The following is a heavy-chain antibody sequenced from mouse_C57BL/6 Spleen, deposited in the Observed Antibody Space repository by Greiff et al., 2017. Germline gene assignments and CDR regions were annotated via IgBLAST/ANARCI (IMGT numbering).Heavy chain of an antibody. V-gene: IGHV14-4*01. J-gene: IGHJ2*01. CDR3: ARPHYGSSYEYFDY. Sequence: EVKLQESGAELVRPGASVKLSCTASGFNIKDDYMHWVKQRPEQGLEWIGWIDPENGDTEYASKFQGKATITADTSSNTAYLQLSSLTSEDTAVYYCARPHYGSSYEYFDYWGQGTTLTVSS. D-gene: IGHD1-1*01. CDR2: IDPENGDT. CDR1: GFNIKDDY.